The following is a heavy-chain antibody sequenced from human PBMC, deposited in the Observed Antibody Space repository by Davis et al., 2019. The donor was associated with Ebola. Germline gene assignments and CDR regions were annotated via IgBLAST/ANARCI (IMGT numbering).Heavy chain of an antibody. Sequence: ASVKVSCKASGYTFTSYAMHWVRQAPGQRLEWMGWINAGNGNTKYSQKFQGRVTITRDPSASTAYMELSSLRSEDTAVYYCASYDFWSGDDYYYYGMDVWGQGTTVTVSS. J-gene: IGHJ6*02. CDR1: GYTFTSYA. D-gene: IGHD3-3*01. CDR3: ASYDFWSGDDYYYYGMDV. CDR2: INAGNGNT. V-gene: IGHV1-3*01.